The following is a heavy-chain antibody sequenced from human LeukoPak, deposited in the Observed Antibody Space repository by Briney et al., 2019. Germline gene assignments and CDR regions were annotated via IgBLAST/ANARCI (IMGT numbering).Heavy chain of an antibody. D-gene: IGHD2-2*01. J-gene: IGHJ6*03. CDR3: AKDEGYCSSTSCYYMDV. CDR1: GFTFSSYA. V-gene: IGHV3-23*01. Sequence: GGSLRLSCAAFGFTFSSYAMSWVRQAPGKGLEWVSAISGSGGSTYYADSVKGRFTISRDNSKNTLYLQMNSLRAEDTAVYYCAKDEGYCSSTSCYYMDVWGKGTTVTVSS. CDR2: ISGSGGST.